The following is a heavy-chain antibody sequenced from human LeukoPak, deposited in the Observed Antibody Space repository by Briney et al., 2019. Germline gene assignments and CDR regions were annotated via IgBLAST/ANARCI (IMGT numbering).Heavy chain of an antibody. V-gene: IGHV1-18*01. D-gene: IGHD3-22*01. CDR3: ARDIYDSSGYYYAY. CDR2: ISAYNGNT. CDR1: GYTFTSYG. Sequence: ASVKVSCKASGYTFTSYGISWVRQAPGQGLEWMGWISAYNGNTNYAQKLQGRVTMTTDTCTSTAYMELRSLRSDDTAVYYCARDIYDSSGYYYAYWGQGTLVTVSS. J-gene: IGHJ4*02.